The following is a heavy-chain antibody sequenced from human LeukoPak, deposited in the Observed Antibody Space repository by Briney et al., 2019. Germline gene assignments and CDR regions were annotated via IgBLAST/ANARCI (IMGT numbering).Heavy chain of an antibody. CDR1: GGTFSSYA. V-gene: IGHV1-69*13. D-gene: IGHD4-17*01. Sequence: ASVKVSCKASGGTFSSYAISWVRQAPGQGLEWMGGIIPIFGTANYAQKFQGRVTITADESTSTAYMELSSLRSEDTAVYYCARARSDDYGDYGYNYYYGTDVWGQGTTVTVSS. J-gene: IGHJ6*02. CDR3: ARARSDDYGDYGYNYYYGTDV. CDR2: IIPIFGTA.